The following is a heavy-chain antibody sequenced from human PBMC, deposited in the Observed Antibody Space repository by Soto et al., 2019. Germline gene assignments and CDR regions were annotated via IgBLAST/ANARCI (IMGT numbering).Heavy chain of an antibody. CDR2: INHSGST. Sequence: PSETLSLTCAVYGGSFSGYYWSWIRQPPGKGLEWIGEINHSGSTNYNPSLKSRVTISVDTSKNQFSLKLSSVTAADTAVYYCERGGRLQLTAHAFDIWGQGTMVTVSS. J-gene: IGHJ3*02. CDR1: GGSFSGYY. CDR3: ERGGRLQLTAHAFDI. D-gene: IGHD1-1*01. V-gene: IGHV4-34*01.